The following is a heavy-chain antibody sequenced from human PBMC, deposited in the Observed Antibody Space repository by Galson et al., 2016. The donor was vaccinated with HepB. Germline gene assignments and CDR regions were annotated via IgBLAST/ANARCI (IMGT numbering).Heavy chain of an antibody. CDR2: IGSGGFQ. CDR3: AREGYSSGHCGAFDI. V-gene: IGHV3-23*01. J-gene: IGHJ3*02. CDR1: GFVFNNYP. D-gene: IGHD6-19*01. Sequence: SLRLSCAASGFVFNNYPMTWVRQAPGKGLEWVSTIGSGGFQHYADSVKGRFTVSRDNSRNTLYLQMDSLTADDTAPYFCAREGYSSGHCGAFDIWGRGTVVAVSS.